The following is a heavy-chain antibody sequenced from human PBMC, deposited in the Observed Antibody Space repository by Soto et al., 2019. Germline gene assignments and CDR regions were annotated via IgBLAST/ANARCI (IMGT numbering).Heavy chain of an antibody. CDR2: ISGSGGST. V-gene: IGHV3-23*01. D-gene: IGHD3-3*01. J-gene: IGHJ6*03. CDR3: AKDGGGLRFLEWSDMPYYYYMDV. Sequence: GGSLRLSCAASGFTFSSYAMSWVRQAPGKGLEWVSAISGSGGSTYYADSVKGRFTISRDNSKNTLYLQMNSLRAEDTAVYYCAKDGGGLRFLEWSDMPYYYYMDVWGKGTTVTVSS. CDR1: GFTFSSYA.